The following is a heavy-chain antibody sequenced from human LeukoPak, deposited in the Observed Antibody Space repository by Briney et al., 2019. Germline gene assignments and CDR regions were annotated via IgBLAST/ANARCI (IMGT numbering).Heavy chain of an antibody. CDR2: IYPGDSDT. CDR1: GYSFTSYW. CDR3: ARRAYYYDSSGYYPDY. Sequence: EESLKISCKGSGYSFTSYWIGWVRQMPGKGLEWMGIIYPGDSDTRYSPSFQGQVTISADKSISTAYLQWSSLKASDTAMYYCARRAYYYDSSGYYPDYWGQGTLVTVSS. D-gene: IGHD3-22*01. J-gene: IGHJ4*02. V-gene: IGHV5-51*01.